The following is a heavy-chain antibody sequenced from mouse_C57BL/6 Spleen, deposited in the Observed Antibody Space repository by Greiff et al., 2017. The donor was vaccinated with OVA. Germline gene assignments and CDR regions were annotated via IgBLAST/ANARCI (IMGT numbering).Heavy chain of an antibody. Sequence: EVMLVESGGGLVKPGGSLKLSCAASGFTFSDYGMHWVRQAPDRGLEWVAYFSSGSSTIYYADTVKGRFTISRDNAKNTLFLQMTSLRTEDTAMYYCASNWDVAYWGQGTLVTVSA. D-gene: IGHD4-1*01. J-gene: IGHJ3*01. CDR1: GFTFSDYG. V-gene: IGHV5-17*01. CDR2: FSSGSSTI. CDR3: ASNWDVAY.